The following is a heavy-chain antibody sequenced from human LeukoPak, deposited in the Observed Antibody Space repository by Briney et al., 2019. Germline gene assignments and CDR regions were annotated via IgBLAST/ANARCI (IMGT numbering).Heavy chain of an antibody. CDR2: ISSSSSYI. CDR3: ARDRGPSRITMVRGVIKGYFDY. Sequence: GGSLRLSCAASGFTFSSYSMIWVRQAPGKGLEGVSSISSSSSYIYYADSVKGRFTISRDNAKNSLYLQMNSLRAEDTAVYYCARDRGPSRITMVRGVIKGYFDYWGQGTLVTVSS. V-gene: IGHV3-21*01. D-gene: IGHD3-10*01. CDR1: GFTFSSYS. J-gene: IGHJ4*02.